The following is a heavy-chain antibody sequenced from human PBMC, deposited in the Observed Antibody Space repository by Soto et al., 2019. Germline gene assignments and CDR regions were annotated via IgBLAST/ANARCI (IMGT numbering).Heavy chain of an antibody. V-gene: IGHV1-3*04. J-gene: IGHJ3*01. Sequence: AAVKPSCKASGYTFIIYTIHWVRQAPGQRLEWMGWINTGSGDTKYSRKFQGRVTITRDTSASTASMELSSLRSEDTAVYYCARELRYGGSSIAFDVWGQGPMVTLSS. CDR2: INTGSGDT. D-gene: IGHD1-26*01. CDR1: GYTFIIYT. CDR3: ARELRYGGSSIAFDV.